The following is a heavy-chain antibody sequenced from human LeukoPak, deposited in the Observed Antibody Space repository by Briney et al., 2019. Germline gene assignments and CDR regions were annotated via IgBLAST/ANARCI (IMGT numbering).Heavy chain of an antibody. V-gene: IGHV4-34*01. Sequence: PSETLSLTCAVYGGSFSGYYWSWIRQPPGKGLEWIGEINHSGSTNYNPSLKSRVTISVDTSKNLFSLKLSSVTAADTAVYYCAREKLNYYDSSGLDYWGQGTLVTVSS. CDR3: AREKLNYYDSSGLDY. J-gene: IGHJ4*02. D-gene: IGHD3-22*01. CDR1: GGSFSGYY. CDR2: INHSGST.